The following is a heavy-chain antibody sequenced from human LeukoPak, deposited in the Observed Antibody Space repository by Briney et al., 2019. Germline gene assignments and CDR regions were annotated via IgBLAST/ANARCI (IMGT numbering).Heavy chain of an antibody. V-gene: IGHV4-38-2*02. CDR3: ARSGFDEGWFDP. D-gene: IGHD5-12*01. Sequence: SETLSLTCIVSGYSISTGYYWGWIRQPPGKGLEWIGSLYHSGSTYYNPSLQSRVTISVDTSKTQFSLKLSSVTAADTAVYYCARSGFDEGWFDPWGQGTLVTVSS. CDR1: GYSISTGYY. J-gene: IGHJ5*02. CDR2: LYHSGST.